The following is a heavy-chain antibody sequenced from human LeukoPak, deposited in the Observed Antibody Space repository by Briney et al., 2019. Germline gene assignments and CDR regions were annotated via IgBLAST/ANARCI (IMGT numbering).Heavy chain of an antibody. D-gene: IGHD6-13*01. CDR2: IRYDGSNK. CDR1: GFTFSSYA. CDR3: AKDPIAAAGRNRIDY. Sequence: PGGSLRLSCAASGFTFSSYAMHWVRQAPGKGLEWVAFIRYDGSNKYYADSVKGRFTISRDNSKNTLYLQMNSLRAEDTAVYYCAKDPIAAAGRNRIDYWGQGTLVTVSS. V-gene: IGHV3-30*02. J-gene: IGHJ4*02.